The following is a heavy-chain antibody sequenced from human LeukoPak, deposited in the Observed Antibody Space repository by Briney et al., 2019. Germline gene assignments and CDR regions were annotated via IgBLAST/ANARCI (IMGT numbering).Heavy chain of an antibody. CDR1: GGTFSSYA. CDR2: IIPIFGTA. V-gene: IGHV1-69*13. J-gene: IGHJ1*01. D-gene: IGHD2-2*02. Sequence: PGVSVKVSCKASGGTFSSYAISWVRQAPGQGLEWMGGIIPIFGTANYAQKFQGRVTITADESTSTAYMELSSLRSEDTAVYYCARVRVGPAAIYYFQHWGQGTLVTVSS. CDR3: ARVRVGPAAIYYFQH.